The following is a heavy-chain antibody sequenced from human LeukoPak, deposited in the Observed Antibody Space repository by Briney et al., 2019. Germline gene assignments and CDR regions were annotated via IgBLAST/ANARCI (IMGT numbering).Heavy chain of an antibody. CDR1: GGSFSGCY. V-gene: IGHV3-7*03. CDR3: ARSSYSSSSSV. CDR2: INSDGSEG. D-gene: IGHD6-6*01. J-gene: IGHJ3*01. Sequence: ETLSLTCAVYGGSFSGCYWSWIRQPPGKGLEWVASINSDGSEGYYADVVKGRFTISRDNAKNSLYLQINSLRAEDTAVYYCARSSYSSSSSVWGQGTMVTVSS.